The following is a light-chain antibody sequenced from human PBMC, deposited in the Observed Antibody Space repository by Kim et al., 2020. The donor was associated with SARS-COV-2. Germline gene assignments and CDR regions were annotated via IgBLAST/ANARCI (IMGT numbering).Light chain of an antibody. CDR2: DTV. Sequence: GTVTSRCASSTGIVTIDRYPYWLQQRPGQAPRALIFDTVYRHSRTPARFSGSLLEGKAALTLSGAQPEDEAEYYCLLSYSGPRVFGGGTQLTVL. CDR1: TGIVTIDRY. V-gene: IGLV7-46*01. J-gene: IGLJ2*01. CDR3: LLSYSGPRV.